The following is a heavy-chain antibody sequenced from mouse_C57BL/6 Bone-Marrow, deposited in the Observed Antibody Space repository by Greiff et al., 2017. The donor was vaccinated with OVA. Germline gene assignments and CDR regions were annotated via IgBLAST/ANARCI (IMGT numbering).Heavy chain of an antibody. D-gene: IGHD2-5*01. Sequence: EVQLVESGGGLVKPGGSLKLSCAASGFTFSSYAMSWVRQTPEKRLEWVATISDGGSYTYYPDNVKGRFTISRDNAKNNLYLQMSHLKSEDTAMYYCARVHSNYFDYWGQGTTLTVSS. CDR1: GFTFSSYA. J-gene: IGHJ2*01. CDR3: ARVHSNYFDY. CDR2: ISDGGSYT. V-gene: IGHV5-4*01.